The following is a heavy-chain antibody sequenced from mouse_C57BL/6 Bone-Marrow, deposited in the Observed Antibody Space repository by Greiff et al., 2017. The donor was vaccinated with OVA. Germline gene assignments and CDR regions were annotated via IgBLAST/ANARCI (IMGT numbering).Heavy chain of an antibody. CDR2: LDPETGGT. J-gene: IGHJ2*01. CDR3: TRGYGSFDY. D-gene: IGHD1-1*01. V-gene: IGHV1-15*01. CDR1: GYTFTDYE. Sequence: QVQLKQSGAELVRPGASVTLSCKASGYTFTDYEMHWVKQTPVHGLEWIGALDPETGGTAYNQKFQGKAILTADKSSSTAYMELRSLTSEDSAVYYGTRGYGSFDYWGQGTTLTVSS.